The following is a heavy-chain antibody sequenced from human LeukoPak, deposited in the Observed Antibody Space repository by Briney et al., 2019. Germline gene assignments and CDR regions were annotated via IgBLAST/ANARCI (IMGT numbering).Heavy chain of an antibody. D-gene: IGHD3-9*01. V-gene: IGHV3-74*01. CDR3: TRDLMDYDVSTGLHHYYMDV. J-gene: IGHJ6*02. CDR1: GFSFSTSW. Sequence: PGGSLRLSCAASGFSFSTSWMYWVRQAPGKGLVWVSRINIDGSSISYADSVKGRFTISRDNAKNTLYLQMNTLRVEDTAVYYCTRDLMDYDVSTGLHHYYMDVWGQGTTVTVSS. CDR2: INIDGSSI.